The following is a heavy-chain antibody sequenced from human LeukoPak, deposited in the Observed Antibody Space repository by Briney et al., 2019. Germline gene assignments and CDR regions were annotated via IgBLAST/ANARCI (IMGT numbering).Heavy chain of an antibody. CDR2: LSYIVRT. CDR1: GDSISSTSYY. J-gene: IGHJ4*02. D-gene: IGHD1-26*01. V-gene: IGHV4-39*01. CDR3: TRRISSGSYSDY. Sequence: PSETLSLTCTVSGDSISSTSYYWGWIRQPPGKGLEWIGTLSYIVRTYYNPSLNSRVTIFVDTAKNQVSLKLSSVTAADTAVYYCTRRISSGSYSDYWGQGSLVTVSS.